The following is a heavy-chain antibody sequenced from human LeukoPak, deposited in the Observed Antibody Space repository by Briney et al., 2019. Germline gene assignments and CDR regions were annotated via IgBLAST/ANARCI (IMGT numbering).Heavy chain of an antibody. D-gene: IGHD6-13*01. CDR1: GFTFSTFW. CDR2: IKQDGSEK. V-gene: IGHV3-7*01. CDR3: ARDQGYFDS. J-gene: IGHJ4*02. Sequence: QPGGSLRLSCAGSGFTFSTFWMTWVRQAPGKGLEWVANIKQDGSEKYYVDSVKGRFTISRDNAKNSLYLQMNSLRAEDTAVYYCARDQGYFDSWGQGTLVTVSS.